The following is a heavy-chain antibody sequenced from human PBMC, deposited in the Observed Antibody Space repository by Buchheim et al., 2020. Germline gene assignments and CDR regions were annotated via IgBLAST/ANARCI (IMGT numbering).Heavy chain of an antibody. V-gene: IGHV4-39*01. CDR1: GGSISNGSYS. Sequence: LQLEESGPGLVKPSETLSLTCTVSGGSISNGSYSWAWIRQTPGKGLEWIGTIYHTGITYYNPPLKSRVTLSVDTSTSQFSLKLSSVTAADTAVYYCARGRRTAAGIRGVWFDPWGQGTL. D-gene: IGHD6-13*01. J-gene: IGHJ5*02. CDR3: ARGRRTAAGIRGVWFDP. CDR2: IYHTGIT.